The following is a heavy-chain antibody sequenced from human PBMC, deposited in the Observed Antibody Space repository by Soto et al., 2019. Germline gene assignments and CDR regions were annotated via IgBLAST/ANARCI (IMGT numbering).Heavy chain of an antibody. J-gene: IGHJ4*02. CDR3: ARQFDSDTSGYYYAY. CDR1: GGTFSRNI. V-gene: IGHV1-69*01. CDR2: IMPIFGSA. D-gene: IGHD3-22*01. Sequence: QVQLVQSGAEVKKPGSSVKVSCKASGGTFSRNIISWVRQAPGQGLEWMGGIMPIFGSANYAQKFQGRVTITADEYTRTVYMELSRLRSEDTAIYYCARQFDSDTSGYYYAYWGQGSLVTVSS.